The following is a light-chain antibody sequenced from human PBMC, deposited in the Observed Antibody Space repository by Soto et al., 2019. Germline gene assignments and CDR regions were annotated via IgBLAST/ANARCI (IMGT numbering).Light chain of an antibody. CDR3: ETRDSSLSDVV. CDR2: DNN. CDR1: SSNIGNNY. J-gene: IGLJ2*01. V-gene: IGLV1-51*01. Sequence: QSVLTQPPSASATPGQGVTVSCSGSSSNIGNNYVSWYQQLPGTAPKLLIYDNNKRPSGIPDRFSGSKSGTSATLGITGLQTGDEADYYCETRDSSLSDVVFGGGTKLTVL.